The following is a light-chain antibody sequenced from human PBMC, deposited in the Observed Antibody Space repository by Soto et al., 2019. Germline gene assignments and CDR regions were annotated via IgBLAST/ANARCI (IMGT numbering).Light chain of an antibody. CDR2: GAS. V-gene: IGKV3-15*01. Sequence: EIVMTQSPATLSLSPGERAALSCRASQGISSELAWYQQKPGQPPRLLIYGASTRATGVPARFTGSGSGLDFTLTISGLQSEDFAVYYCQQGHNWPLTFGQGTRLEI. CDR1: QGISSE. CDR3: QQGHNWPLT. J-gene: IGKJ2*01.